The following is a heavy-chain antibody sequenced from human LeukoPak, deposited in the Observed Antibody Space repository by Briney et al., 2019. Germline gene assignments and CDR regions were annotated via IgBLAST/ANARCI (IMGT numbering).Heavy chain of an antibody. Sequence: GGSLRLSCAASGFTFSSYSMNWVRQAPGKGLEWVSSISSSSSYIYYADSVKGRFTISRDNAKNSLYLQMNSLRAEDTAVYYCARGTSGGSSWDDYWGQGTLVTVSS. CDR2: ISSSSSYI. CDR3: ARGTSGGSSWDDY. V-gene: IGHV3-21*01. CDR1: GFTFSSYS. J-gene: IGHJ4*02. D-gene: IGHD6-13*01.